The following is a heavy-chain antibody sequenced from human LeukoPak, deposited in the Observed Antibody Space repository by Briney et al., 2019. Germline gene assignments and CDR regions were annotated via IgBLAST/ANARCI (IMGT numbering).Heavy chain of an antibody. J-gene: IGHJ4*02. CDR3: AKDWSGPLDY. CDR1: EFSFSSFT. D-gene: IGHD3/OR15-3a*01. V-gene: IGHV3-21*01. Sequence: KPGESLRLSCTASEFSFSSFTMNWVRQGPGKGLEWVSSISSTSKYIYYADSVKGRFTISRDNAKNSLYLQMNSLRAEDTAVYYCAKDWSGPLDYWGQGTRVTVSS. CDR2: ISSTSKYI.